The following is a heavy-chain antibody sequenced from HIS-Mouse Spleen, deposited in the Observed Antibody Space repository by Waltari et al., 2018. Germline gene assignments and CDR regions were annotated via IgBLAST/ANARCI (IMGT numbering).Heavy chain of an antibody. J-gene: IGHJ2*01. CDR3: AREIPYSSSWYDWYFDL. V-gene: IGHV4-39*07. Sequence: QLQLQESGPGLVKPSETLSLTCTVSGGSISSSSYYWGWIRQPPGKGLEWIGSIYYSGSTYYHPSLKTRVTISVDTSKNQFSLELSSVNAADTAVYYCAREIPYSSSWYDWYFDLWGRGTLVTVSS. CDR1: GGSISSSSYY. CDR2: IYYSGST. D-gene: IGHD6-13*01.